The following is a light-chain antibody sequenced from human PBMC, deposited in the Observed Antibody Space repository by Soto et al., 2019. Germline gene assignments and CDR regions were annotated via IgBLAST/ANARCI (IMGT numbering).Light chain of an antibody. CDR1: QSITIR. CDR2: DAS. Sequence: DIQMTQSPSTLSASAGDRATITCRASQSITIRLAWYQQKPGKAPKLLIYDASTWESGVPSRFSGSGSGTEFTLTISSLQPDDFATYYCQQFHSFPITFGQGTRLEIK. V-gene: IGKV1-5*01. CDR3: QQFHSFPIT. J-gene: IGKJ5*01.